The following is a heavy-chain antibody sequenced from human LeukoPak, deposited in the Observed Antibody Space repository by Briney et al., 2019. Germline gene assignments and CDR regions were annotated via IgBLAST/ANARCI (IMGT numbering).Heavy chain of an antibody. CDR1: AGSFSAYY. CDR3: ARVYYDSIGPHWYFDL. V-gene: IGHV4-34*01. D-gene: IGHD3-22*01. Sequence: SETLSLTCAVYAGSFSAYYWSWFRQPPGKGLEWIGEINHSGSANYNPSLKGRVTLSVDTSKNQFSLKLSSVTAADTAVYYCARVYYDSIGPHWYFDLWGRGTLVTVSS. CDR2: INHSGSA. J-gene: IGHJ2*01.